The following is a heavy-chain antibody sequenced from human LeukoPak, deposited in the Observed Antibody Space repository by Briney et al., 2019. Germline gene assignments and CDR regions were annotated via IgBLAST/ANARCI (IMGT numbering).Heavy chain of an antibody. D-gene: IGHD2-2*01. CDR2: FDAEDGET. CDR1: GYTLSELS. CDR3: ASPRLRCSSTSCYLRFDY. Sequence: ASVKVSCKVSGYTLSELSMHWVRRARGQGLEWRGGFDAEDGETVYAPKFPGRVTMTEDTSTATAYMGLSSLRSENTAVYYCASPRLRCSSTSCYLRFDYWGQGTLVTVSS. J-gene: IGHJ4*02. V-gene: IGHV1-24*01.